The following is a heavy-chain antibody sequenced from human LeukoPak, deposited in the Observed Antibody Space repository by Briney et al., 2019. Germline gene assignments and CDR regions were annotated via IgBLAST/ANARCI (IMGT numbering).Heavy chain of an antibody. CDR2: INPSGGGT. CDR3: AREFSGYIDF. J-gene: IGHJ4*02. Sequence: ASVTVSCKASGYTFINYYMHWVRQAPGQGLEWMGIINPSGGGTSYAQKFQGRVTMTRDTYTSTVYMEVSSLRSEDTAVYYCAREFSGYIDFWGEGTLVTVSS. D-gene: IGHD1-26*01. CDR1: GYTFINYY. V-gene: IGHV1-46*01.